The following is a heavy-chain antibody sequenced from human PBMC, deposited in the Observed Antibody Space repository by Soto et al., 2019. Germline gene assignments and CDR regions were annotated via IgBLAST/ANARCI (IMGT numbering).Heavy chain of an antibody. J-gene: IGHJ6*02. CDR1: GFTFSSYW. Sequence: GGSLRLSCAASGFTFSSYWMSWVRQAPGKGLEWVANIKQDGSEKYYVDSVKGRFTISRENAKNSLYLQMNSLRAEDTAVYYCAREFEDIVVVPAAPFIVASYGMDVWGQGTTVTVSS. D-gene: IGHD2-2*01. V-gene: IGHV3-7*05. CDR3: AREFEDIVVVPAAPFIVASYGMDV. CDR2: IKQDGSEK.